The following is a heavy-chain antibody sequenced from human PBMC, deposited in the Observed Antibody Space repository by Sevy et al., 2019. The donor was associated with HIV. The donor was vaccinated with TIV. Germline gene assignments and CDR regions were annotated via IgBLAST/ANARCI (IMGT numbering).Heavy chain of an antibody. V-gene: IGHV3-7*01. D-gene: IGHD3-10*01. CDR2: IKQDGSEK. CDR1: GFTFSNFR. Sequence: GGSLRLPCAASGFTFSNFRMSWVRQAPGKGLEWVANIKQDGSEKYYVDSVKGRFTISRDNAKNSLYLQMNSLRAEDTAVYYCARVYRGDAEYFQHWGQGTLVTVSS. CDR3: ARVYRGDAEYFQH. J-gene: IGHJ1*01.